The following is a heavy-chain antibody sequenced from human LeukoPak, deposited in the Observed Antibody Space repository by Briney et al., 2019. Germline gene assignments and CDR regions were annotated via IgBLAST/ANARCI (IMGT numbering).Heavy chain of an antibody. J-gene: IGHJ3*02. Sequence: GGSLRLSCAASGFTFSSYSMNWVRQAPGKGLEWVSYISSSSSTIYYADSVKGRFTISRDNAKNSLYLQMNSLRAEDTAVYYCARQVKQWLLYRSNAFDIWGQGTMVTVSS. CDR3: ARQVKQWLLYRSNAFDI. D-gene: IGHD3-3*01. V-gene: IGHV3-48*01. CDR2: ISSSSSTI. CDR1: GFTFSSYS.